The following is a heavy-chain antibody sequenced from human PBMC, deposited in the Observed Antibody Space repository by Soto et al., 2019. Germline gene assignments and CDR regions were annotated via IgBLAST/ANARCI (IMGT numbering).Heavy chain of an antibody. V-gene: IGHV3-23*01. D-gene: IGHD1-26*01. CDR1: GFTFSSYA. CDR3: ARRGSGSYYDY. CDR2: SSGSGGST. J-gene: IGHJ4*02. Sequence: EVQLLESGGGLVQPGGSLRLSCAASGFTFSSYAMRWVRQAPVKGLEWVSASSGSGGSTYYADSVKGRFTISRDNSKHTMSLQMNSLRAEATAVYYCARRGSGSYYDYWGQGTLVTVPS.